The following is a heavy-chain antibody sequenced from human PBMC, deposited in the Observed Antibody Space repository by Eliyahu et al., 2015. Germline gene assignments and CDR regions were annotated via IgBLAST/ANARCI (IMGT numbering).Heavy chain of an antibody. CDR1: GFTFSSXX. CDR3: VKDVLSGSRWYDSYFDY. D-gene: IGHD6-13*01. V-gene: IGHV3-64D*08. CDR2: ISSNGDST. Sequence: EVQLVXSGGGLVQPGGSLRLSCSASGFTFSSXXMHWVRQAPGKGLESVSAISSNGDSTYYVDSVKGRFTISRDNSKNTLYLQMSSLRAEDTAVFYCVKDVLSGSRWYDSYFDYWGQGTLVTVSS. J-gene: IGHJ4*02.